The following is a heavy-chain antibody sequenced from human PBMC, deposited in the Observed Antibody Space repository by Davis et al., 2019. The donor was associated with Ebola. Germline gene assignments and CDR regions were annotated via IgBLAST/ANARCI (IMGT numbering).Heavy chain of an antibody. CDR2: ISGSGGST. CDR1: GFTFSSYA. J-gene: IGHJ4*02. D-gene: IGHD3-9*01. CDR3: ARSLWYYDILTGYYPDPFDY. V-gene: IGHV3-23*01. Sequence: GESLKISCAASGFTFSSYAMSWVRQAPGKGLEWVSAISGSGGSTYYADSVKGRFTISRDNSKNTLYLQMNSLRAEDTAVYYCARSLWYYDILTGYYPDPFDYWGQGTLVTVSS.